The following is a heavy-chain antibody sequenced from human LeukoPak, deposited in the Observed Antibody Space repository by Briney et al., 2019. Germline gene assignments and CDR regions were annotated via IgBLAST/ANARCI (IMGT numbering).Heavy chain of an antibody. Sequence: ASVKVSCKASGYTFTGYYMHWVRQAPGQGLEWMGRINPNSGGTNYAQKFQGRVTMTRDTSISTAYMELSRLRSDDTAVYYCARDRGYYDFWYYFDYWGQGTLVTVSS. CDR3: ARDRGYYDFWYYFDY. CDR2: INPNSGGT. D-gene: IGHD3-3*01. V-gene: IGHV1-2*06. J-gene: IGHJ4*02. CDR1: GYTFTGYY.